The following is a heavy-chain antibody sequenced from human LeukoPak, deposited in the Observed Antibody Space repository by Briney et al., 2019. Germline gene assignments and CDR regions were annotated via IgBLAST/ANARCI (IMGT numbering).Heavy chain of an antibody. Sequence: PSETLSLTCTVSGGSISTYYWSWIRQPPGKGLEWIGYIYYTGSTNYNPSLKSRVTISVDTSKNQFSLKLSSVTAADTAVYYCARDRDYYGSGSYFVWFDPWGQGTLVTVSS. D-gene: IGHD3-10*01. CDR1: GGSISTYY. J-gene: IGHJ5*02. CDR3: ARDRDYYGSGSYFVWFDP. CDR2: IYYTGST. V-gene: IGHV4-59*12.